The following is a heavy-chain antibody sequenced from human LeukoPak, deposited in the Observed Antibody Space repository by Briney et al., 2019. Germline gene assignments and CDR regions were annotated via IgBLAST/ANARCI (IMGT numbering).Heavy chain of an antibody. CDR3: ARESRIQLWSRATPAGGY. CDR1: GYTFTGYY. Sequence: ASVKVSCKASGYTFTGYYMHWVRQAPGQGLEWMGIINPSGGSTSYAQKFQGRVTMTRDTSTSTVYMELSSLRSEDTAVYYCARESRIQLWSRATPAGGYWGQGTLVTVSS. D-gene: IGHD5-18*01. CDR2: INPSGGST. J-gene: IGHJ4*02. V-gene: IGHV1-46*01.